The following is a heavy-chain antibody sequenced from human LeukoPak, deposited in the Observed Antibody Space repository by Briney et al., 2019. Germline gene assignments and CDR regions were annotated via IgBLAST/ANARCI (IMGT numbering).Heavy chain of an antibody. CDR2: ISAGGGST. CDR3: AKNVVVKRYIDY. J-gene: IGHJ4*02. D-gene: IGHD2-15*01. V-gene: IGHV3-23*01. Sequence: GGSLRLSCAASGFTFTSYAMTWVRQAPGKGLEWVSGISAGGGSTNYADSVKGRFTISRDNSKSSLFLQMDSLRAEDTAIYYCAKNVVVKRYIDYWGQGTLVTVSS. CDR1: GFTFTSYA.